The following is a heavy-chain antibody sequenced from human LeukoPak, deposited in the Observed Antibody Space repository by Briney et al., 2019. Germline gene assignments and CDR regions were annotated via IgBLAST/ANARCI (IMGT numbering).Heavy chain of an antibody. CDR3: ARESSASFDY. CDR2: ISRSSVI. Sequence: GGSLRLSCAASGFTFSSYSMNWVRQAPGKGLEWVSYISRSSVIYYADSVRGRFTISRDNAKNSLYLQMNSLRAEDTAVYYCARESSASFDYWGQGTLATVSS. J-gene: IGHJ4*02. D-gene: IGHD3-22*01. V-gene: IGHV3-48*01. CDR1: GFTFSSYS.